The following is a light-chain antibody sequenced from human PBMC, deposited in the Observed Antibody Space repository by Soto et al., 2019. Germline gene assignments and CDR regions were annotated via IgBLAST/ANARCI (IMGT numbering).Light chain of an antibody. CDR1: SSDVGGYNY. J-gene: IGLJ1*01. CDR2: DVS. CDR3: SSYTRSSFYV. V-gene: IGLV2-14*01. Sequence: QSALTQPASVSGSPGQSITISCTGTSSDVGGYNYVSWYQQHPGKAPTLMIYDVSNRPSGGSNRFSGSKSGNTASLTISGLQAEDEADYYCSSYTRSSFYVFGTGTKLTVL.